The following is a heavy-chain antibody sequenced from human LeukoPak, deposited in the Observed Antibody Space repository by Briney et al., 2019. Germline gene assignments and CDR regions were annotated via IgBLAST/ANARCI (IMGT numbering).Heavy chain of an antibody. Sequence: GGSLRLSCAASGFTVSSNYMSWVRQAPGKGLEWVSVIYSGGSTYYADSVKGRFTISRDNSKNTLYLQMNSLRAEDTAVYYCARDVLRFWEWTNYYMDVWGKGTTVTVSS. V-gene: IGHV3-66*02. J-gene: IGHJ6*03. CDR2: IYSGGST. CDR3: ARDVLRFWEWTNYYMDV. CDR1: GFTVSSNY. D-gene: IGHD3-3*01.